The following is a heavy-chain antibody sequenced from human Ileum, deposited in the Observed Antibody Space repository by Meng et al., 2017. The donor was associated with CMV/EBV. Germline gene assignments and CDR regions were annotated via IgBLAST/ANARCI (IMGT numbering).Heavy chain of an antibody. CDR1: GDSITSFY. J-gene: IGHJ4*02. V-gene: IGHV4-4*07. Sequence: VRLQESGPGLVKPSATLPLPCTVSGDSITSFYWSWIRQPAGKALEWIGRIYHGGSTNYNPSLKSRVTLSVDTSKNQFSMRLTSVTAADTAVYYCARGPGGFGDFNFDYWGQGTLVTVSS. CDR3: ARGPGGFGDFNFDY. D-gene: IGHD3-16*01. CDR2: IYHGGST.